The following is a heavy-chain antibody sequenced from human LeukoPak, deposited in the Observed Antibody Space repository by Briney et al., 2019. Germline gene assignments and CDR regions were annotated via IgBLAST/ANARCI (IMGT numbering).Heavy chain of an antibody. Sequence: PSETLSLTCAVSGGSFSGYYWSWIRQPPGKGLEWIGEINHSGSTNYNPSLKSRVTISVDTSKNQFSLKLSSVTAADTAVYYCARGRPARQQLASVGYYYYGTDVWGKGTTVTVSS. CDR3: ARGRPARQQLASVGYYYYGTDV. CDR1: GGSFSGYY. CDR2: INHSGST. D-gene: IGHD6-13*01. J-gene: IGHJ6*04. V-gene: IGHV4-34*01.